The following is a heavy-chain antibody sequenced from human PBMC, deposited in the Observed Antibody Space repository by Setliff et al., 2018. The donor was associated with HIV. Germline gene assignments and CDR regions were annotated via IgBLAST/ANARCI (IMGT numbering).Heavy chain of an antibody. D-gene: IGHD2-2*02. V-gene: IGHV3-74*01. CDR1: GFTFSSYW. CDR2: INNDGSYA. CDR3: VRDIGFNLYDH. Sequence: HPGGSLSLSCAASGFTFSSYWMHWVRQAPGKGLVWVSRINNDGSYASYADSVKGRFNISRDNAKNTLYLQMSSLRAEDRAVYDCVRDIGFNLYDHWGQGTLVTVSS. J-gene: IGHJ4*02.